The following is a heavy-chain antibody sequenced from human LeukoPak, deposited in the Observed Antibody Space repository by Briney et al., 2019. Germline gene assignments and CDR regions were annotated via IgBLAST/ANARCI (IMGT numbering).Heavy chain of an antibody. CDR3: ARDVEPYSSGWYRGNPIDY. Sequence: ASVKVSCKASGYTFTSYYMHWVRQAPGQGLEWMGIINPSDGSTNYAQKFQGRVTMTRDMSTSTVYMELSSLRSEDTAVYYCARDVEPYSSGWYRGNPIDYWGQGTLVTVSS. V-gene: IGHV1-46*01. CDR1: GYTFTSYY. J-gene: IGHJ4*02. CDR2: INPSDGST. D-gene: IGHD6-19*01.